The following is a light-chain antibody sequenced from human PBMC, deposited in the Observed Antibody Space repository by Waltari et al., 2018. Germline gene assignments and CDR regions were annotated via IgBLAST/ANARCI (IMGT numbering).Light chain of an antibody. CDR1: QSISNH. Sequence: SSLSASVGVIVTITCRASQSISNHLTWYQQKPGKVPKLLIYAASTLQSGVPSRFSGSGSGTDFTLTVSSLQAEDFATYFCQHSDATPTTFGGGTKVEIK. CDR3: QHSDATPTT. V-gene: IGKV1-39*01. CDR2: AAS. J-gene: IGKJ4*02.